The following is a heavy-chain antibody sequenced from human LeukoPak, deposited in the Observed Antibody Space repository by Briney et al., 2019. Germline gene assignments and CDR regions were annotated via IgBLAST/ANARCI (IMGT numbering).Heavy chain of an antibody. CDR1: GFTFSGYA. CDR3: AKDGPRYSSSWNNYYGMDV. Sequence: PGGSLRLSCAASGFTFSGYAMSWVRQAPGKGLEWVSAISGSGGSTYYADSVKGRFTISRDNSKNTLYLRMNSLRAEDTAVYYCAKDGPRYSSSWNNYYGMDVWGQGTTVTVSS. CDR2: ISGSGGST. J-gene: IGHJ6*02. D-gene: IGHD6-13*01. V-gene: IGHV3-23*01.